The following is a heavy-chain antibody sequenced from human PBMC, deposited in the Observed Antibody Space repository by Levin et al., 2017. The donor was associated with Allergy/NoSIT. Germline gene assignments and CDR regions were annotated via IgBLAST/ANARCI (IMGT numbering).Heavy chain of an antibody. Sequence: PVASVKVSCKTSGYTFTSYAIHWARQAPGQGLEWMGWIKAGNGNTQYSQKFQGRVTITVDTAASTAYMDLSNLRSEDTAVYYCARDNKENWGAHFGYWGQGTLVTVSS. J-gene: IGHJ4*02. CDR3: ARDNKENWGAHFGY. V-gene: IGHV1-3*01. CDR2: IKAGNGNT. CDR1: GYTFTSYA. D-gene: IGHD7-27*01.